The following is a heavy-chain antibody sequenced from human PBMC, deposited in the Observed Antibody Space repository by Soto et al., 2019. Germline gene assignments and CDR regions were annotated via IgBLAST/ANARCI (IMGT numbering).Heavy chain of an antibody. D-gene: IGHD3-10*01. J-gene: IGHJ5*02. CDR1: RFTFSTYA. CDR2: ISGSGGNT. Sequence: EVQLLESGGGLVQPGGSLRLSCAASRFTFSTYAMSWVRQDPGKGLEWVSDISGSGGNTYYADSVKGRFTISRDNSKNTLYRQMNCLRAEDTAVYYCAKSAMVRGGGWFDPWGQGTLVTVSS. V-gene: IGHV3-23*01. CDR3: AKSAMVRGGGWFDP.